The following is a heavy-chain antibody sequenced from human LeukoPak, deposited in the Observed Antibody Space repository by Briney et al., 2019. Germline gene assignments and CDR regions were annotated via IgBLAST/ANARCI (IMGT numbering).Heavy chain of an antibody. CDR2: IWYDGSNK. Sequence: GRSLRLSCAASGFTFSSYGMHWVRQAPGKGLEWVAVIWYDGSNKYYADSVKGRFTISRDNSKNTLYLQMNSLRAEDTAVYYCARDPPLPRWYTYYYYGMDVWGQGTTVTVSS. D-gene: IGHD4-23*01. CDR3: ARDPPLPRWYTYYYYGMDV. J-gene: IGHJ6*02. CDR1: GFTFSSYG. V-gene: IGHV3-33*01.